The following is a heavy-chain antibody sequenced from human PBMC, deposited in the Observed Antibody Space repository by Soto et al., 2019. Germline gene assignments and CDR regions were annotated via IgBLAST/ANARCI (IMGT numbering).Heavy chain of an antibody. V-gene: IGHV3-33*01. D-gene: IGHD6-19*01. CDR2: IWYDGSNK. CDR1: GFTFSSYG. CDR3: ARGMIPYSSGWYYYGMDV. Sequence: GGSLRLSCAASGFTFSSYGMHWVRQAPGKGLEWVAVIWYDGSNKYYADSVKGRFTISRDNSKNTLYLQMNSLRAEDTAVYYCARGMIPYSSGWYYYGMDVWGQGTTVTVSS. J-gene: IGHJ6*02.